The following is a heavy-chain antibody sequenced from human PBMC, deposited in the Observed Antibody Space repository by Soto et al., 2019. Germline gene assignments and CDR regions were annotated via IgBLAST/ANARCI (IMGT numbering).Heavy chain of an antibody. J-gene: IGHJ6*02. CDR3: ARKNGSGGYKPYSTGMDA. V-gene: IGHV4-59*01. D-gene: IGHD6-19*01. Sequence: LSLTCTVSGGSISSYYWSWIRQPPGKGLEWIGYIYYSGSTNYNPSLKSRVTISVDTSKNQFSLKLSSVTAADTAVYYCARKNGSGGYKPYSTGMDAWAQGTTLPVSS. CDR1: GGSISSYY. CDR2: IYYSGST.